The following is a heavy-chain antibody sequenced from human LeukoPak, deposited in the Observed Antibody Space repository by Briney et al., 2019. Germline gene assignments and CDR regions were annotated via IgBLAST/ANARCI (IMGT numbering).Heavy chain of an antibody. Sequence: SESLSLTCAVYGGSFSGYYWSWIRQPPRKGLEWIGEINHSGSTNYNPSLKSRVTISVDTSKNQFSLKLSSVTAADTAVYYCARGRDSSSSLGYYYYYMDVWGKGTTVTVSS. D-gene: IGHD6-6*01. CDR1: GGSFSGYY. CDR2: INHSGST. CDR3: ARGRDSSSSLGYYYYYMDV. J-gene: IGHJ6*03. V-gene: IGHV4-34*01.